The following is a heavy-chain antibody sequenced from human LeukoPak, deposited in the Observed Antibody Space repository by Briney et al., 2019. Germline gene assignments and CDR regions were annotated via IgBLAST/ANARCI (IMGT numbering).Heavy chain of an antibody. Sequence: ASVKVSCKASGYTFTSYYMHWVRQVPGQGLEWMGIINPSGGSTSYAQKFQGRVTMTRDMSTSTVYMELSSLRSEDTAVYYCARDRGSIAAANAFDIWGQGTMVTVSS. V-gene: IGHV1-46*01. CDR1: GYTFTSYY. D-gene: IGHD6-13*01. CDR2: INPSGGST. CDR3: ARDRGSIAAANAFDI. J-gene: IGHJ3*02.